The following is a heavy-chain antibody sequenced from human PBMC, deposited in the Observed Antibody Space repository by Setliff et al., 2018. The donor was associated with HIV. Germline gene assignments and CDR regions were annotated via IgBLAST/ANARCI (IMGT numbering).Heavy chain of an antibody. D-gene: IGHD4-17*01. CDR2: INSDSGGT. Sequence: GASVKVSCKASGYTFTGYYIHWVRQAPGQGLEWMGRINSDSGGTDLAQTFQDRVTMTRDTSITTAYMELSRLSSDDTAVYYCARADYGDHLDYWGQGILVTVSS. J-gene: IGHJ4*02. CDR3: ARADYGDHLDY. V-gene: IGHV1-2*06. CDR1: GYTFTGYY.